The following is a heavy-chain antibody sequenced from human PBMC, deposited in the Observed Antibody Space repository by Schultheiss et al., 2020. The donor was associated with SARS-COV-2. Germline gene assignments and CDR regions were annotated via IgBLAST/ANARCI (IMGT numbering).Heavy chain of an antibody. CDR3: AKDASSSGWYLNWYFDL. Sequence: GGSLRLSCAASGFPVSGHEMSWVRQAPGKGLEWVGRIKSKTDGGTTDYAAPVKGRFTISRDDSKNTLYLQMNSLKTEDTAVYYCAKDASSSGWYLNWYFDLWGRGTLVTVSS. D-gene: IGHD6-19*01. J-gene: IGHJ2*01. V-gene: IGHV3-15*01. CDR1: GFPVSGHE. CDR2: IKSKTDGGTT.